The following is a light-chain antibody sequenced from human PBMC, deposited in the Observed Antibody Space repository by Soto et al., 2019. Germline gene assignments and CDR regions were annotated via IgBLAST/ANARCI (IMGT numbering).Light chain of an antibody. J-gene: IGKJ1*01. CDR3: QQSYSTPRT. CDR1: QSISSY. V-gene: IGKV1-39*01. Sequence: DIQMTQSPSSLSASVGARVTITCRASQSISSYLNWYQQKPGKAPKLLIYAASSLQSGVPSRFSGSRSGTDFTLTISSLQPEDCATYYCQQSYSTPRTFGQGTKVEIK. CDR2: AAS.